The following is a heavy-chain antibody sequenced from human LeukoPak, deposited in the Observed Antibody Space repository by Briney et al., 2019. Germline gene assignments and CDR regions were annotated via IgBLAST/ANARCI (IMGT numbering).Heavy chain of an antibody. J-gene: IGHJ4*02. Sequence: GGSLRLSCAASGFTFSNAWMSWVRQAPGKGLEWFGRIKSKTDGGTTDYAAPVKGRFTISRDDSKNTLYLQMNSLKTEDTAVYYCTTDQRVLRLLEGYIYPGYWGQGTLVTVSS. V-gene: IGHV3-15*01. CDR2: IKSKTDGGTT. D-gene: IGHD3-3*01. CDR3: TTDQRVLRLLEGYIYPGY. CDR1: GFTFSNAW.